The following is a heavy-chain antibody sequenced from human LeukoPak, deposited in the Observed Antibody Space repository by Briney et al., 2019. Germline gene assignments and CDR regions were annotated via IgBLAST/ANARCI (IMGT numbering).Heavy chain of an antibody. CDR2: IYHSGIT. D-gene: IGHD1-26*01. CDR3: ARSGMVGTIRWFDL. CDR1: GYSISSDYY. J-gene: IGHJ5*02. Sequence: PSETLSLTCTVSGYSISSDYYWGWIRRPPGKGLEGIGSIYHSGITYYNPSLKSRVAISVDTSKIQFSLKLSSVTAADTAMYYCARSGMVGTIRWFDLWGQGTLVTVSS. V-gene: IGHV4-38-2*02.